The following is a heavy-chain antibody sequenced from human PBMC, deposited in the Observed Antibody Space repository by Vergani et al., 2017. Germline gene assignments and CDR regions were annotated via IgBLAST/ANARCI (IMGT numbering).Heavy chain of an antibody. CDR2: ISGSGGST. V-gene: IGHV3-23*01. D-gene: IGHD5-18*01. J-gene: IGHJ6*02. CDR3: AARTWIQLWFGE. CDR1: GFTFSSYA. Sequence: EVQLLESGGGLVQPGGSLRLSCAASGFTFSSYAMSWVRQAPGKGLEWVSAISGSGGSTYYADSVQGRFTISRDNSKNTLYLQMNSLRAEDTAVYYCAARTWIQLWFGEWGQGTTVTVSS.